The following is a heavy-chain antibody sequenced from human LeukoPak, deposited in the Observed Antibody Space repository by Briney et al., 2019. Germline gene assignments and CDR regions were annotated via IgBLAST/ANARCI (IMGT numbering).Heavy chain of an antibody. D-gene: IGHD2-15*01. CDR3: AREPKAGYCSGGSCSGY. Sequence: GGSLRLSCAASGFTYSSYSMNWVRQAAGKGLEWVSYISSSSSTIYYADSVKGRFTISRDNAKNSLYLQMNSLRAEDTAVYYCAREPKAGYCSGGSCSGYWGQGTLVTVSS. J-gene: IGHJ4*02. V-gene: IGHV3-48*01. CDR1: GFTYSSYS. CDR2: ISSSSSTI.